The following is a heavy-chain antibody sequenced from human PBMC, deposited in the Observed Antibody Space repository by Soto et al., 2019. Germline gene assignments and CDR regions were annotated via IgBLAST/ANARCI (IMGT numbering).Heavy chain of an antibody. CDR2: ISGSGDYT. V-gene: IGHV3-23*01. Sequence: EVQLLESGGGLVRPGGSLRLSCAASGFTFDSYAMNWVRQAPGKGLEWVSTISGSGDYTYYTDSVKGRFTISSDNSKNMMYLQMNSLRAEDTAIYYCAKNRGLQYYFDYWGQGTLVTVSS. J-gene: IGHJ4*02. CDR1: GFTFDSYA. CDR3: AKNRGLQYYFDY.